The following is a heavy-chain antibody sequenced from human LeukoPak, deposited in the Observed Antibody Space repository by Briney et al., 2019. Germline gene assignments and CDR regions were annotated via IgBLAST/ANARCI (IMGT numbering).Heavy chain of an antibody. CDR2: ISSGGSDL. J-gene: IGHJ5*02. CDR3: ARVTSLYAFDP. V-gene: IGHV3-21*01. D-gene: IGHD2-2*01. Sequence: SVTLSCAASAPTSTTKGMNCGRHPHGKGLEWVSCISSGGSDLNDAVSVKGRFTISRDKAKSSLYQQMSSLRAEDTAVYNCARVTSLYAFDPWGQGTLVTVSS. CDR1: APTSTTKG.